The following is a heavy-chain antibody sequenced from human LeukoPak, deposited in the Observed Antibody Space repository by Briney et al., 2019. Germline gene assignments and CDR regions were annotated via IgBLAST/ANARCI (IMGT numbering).Heavy chain of an antibody. J-gene: IGHJ3*02. CDR3: ARDGRGYSYGHDAFDI. D-gene: IGHD5-18*01. V-gene: IGHV4-59*01. Sequence: SETLSLTCTVSGGSISSYYWSWIRQPPGKGLEWIGYIYYGESTNYNPSLKSRVTISVDTSKNQFSLKLSSVTAADTAVYYCARDGRGYSYGHDAFDIWGQGTMVTVSS. CDR1: GGSISSYY. CDR2: IYYGEST.